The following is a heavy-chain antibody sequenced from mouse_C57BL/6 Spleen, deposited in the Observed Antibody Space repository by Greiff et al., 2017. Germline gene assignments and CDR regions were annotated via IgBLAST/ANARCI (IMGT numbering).Heavy chain of an antibody. CDR1: GYTFTSYW. CDR2: IDPSDSYT. D-gene: IGHD3-1*01. J-gene: IGHJ4*01. Sequence: VKLQQPGAELVMPGASVQLSCKASGYTFTSYWMHWVKQRPGQGLEWIGEIDPSDSYTNYHQKFKGKSTLTADKSSSPAYMQLSSLTSEDSAVYYCARRGGSEAMDYWGQGTSVTVSS. CDR3: ARRGGSEAMDY. V-gene: IGHV1-69*01.